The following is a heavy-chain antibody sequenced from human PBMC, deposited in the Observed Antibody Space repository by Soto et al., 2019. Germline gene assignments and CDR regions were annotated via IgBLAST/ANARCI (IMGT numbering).Heavy chain of an antibody. CDR2: IYTSGST. CDR3: ARDRDDFWSGYRPPVYFDY. V-gene: IGHV4-4*07. CDR1: GGSISSYY. Sequence: PSETLSLTCTVSGGSISSYYWSWIRQPAGKGLEWIGRIYTSGSTNYNPSLKSRVTMSVDTSKNQFSLKLSSVTAADTAVYYCARDRDDFWSGYRPPVYFDYWGQGTLVTVS. D-gene: IGHD3-3*01. J-gene: IGHJ4*02.